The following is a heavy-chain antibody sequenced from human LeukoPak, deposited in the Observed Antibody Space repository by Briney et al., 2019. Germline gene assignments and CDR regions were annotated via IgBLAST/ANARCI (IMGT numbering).Heavy chain of an antibody. CDR2: ISAYNGNT. CDR3: ANGPSVYDDYAGSDY. Sequence: ASVKVSCKASGYTFTSYGISWVRQAPGQGLEWMGWISAYNGNTNYAQKLQGRVTMTTDTSTSTAYMELRSLRSDDTAVYYCANGPSVYDDYAGSDYWGQGTLVTVSS. CDR1: GYTFTSYG. J-gene: IGHJ4*02. V-gene: IGHV1-18*01. D-gene: IGHD4-23*01.